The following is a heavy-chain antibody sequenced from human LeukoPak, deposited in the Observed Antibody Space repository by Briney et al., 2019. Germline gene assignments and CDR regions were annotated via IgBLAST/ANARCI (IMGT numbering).Heavy chain of an antibody. CDR3: TRVGGSDGYNLGADDDAFDI. V-gene: IGHV3-49*04. CDR1: GFTFGDFA. D-gene: IGHD5-24*01. Sequence: PGGSLRLSCRASGFTFGDFAMNWVRQAPGKGLEWVGFIRTKVYGGTTECAASVKGRFTISRDDSKSIAYLQMDSPKTEDTAVYYCTRVGGSDGYNLGADDDAFDIWGRGTMVTVSS. CDR2: IRTKVYGGTT. J-gene: IGHJ3*02.